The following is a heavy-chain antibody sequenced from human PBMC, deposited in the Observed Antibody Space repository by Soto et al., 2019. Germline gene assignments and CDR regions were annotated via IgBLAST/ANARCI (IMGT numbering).Heavy chain of an antibody. V-gene: IGHV3-33*01. D-gene: IGHD5-18*01. J-gene: IGHJ6*02. CDR3: AWTRVDTAMITLKSYYYCGMDV. CDR2: IWYDGSNK. CDR1: GFTFSSYG. Sequence: GGSLRLSCAASGFTFSSYGMHWVRQAPGKGLEWVAVIWYDGSNKYYADCVKGGLTISRDDDNNCLYLQMDRLRAEDTAVKYCAWTRVDTAMITLKSYYYCGMDVLGQGTTVTVSS.